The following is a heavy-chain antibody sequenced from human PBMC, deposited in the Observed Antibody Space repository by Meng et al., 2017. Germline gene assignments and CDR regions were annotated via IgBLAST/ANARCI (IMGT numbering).Heavy chain of an antibody. D-gene: IGHD2/OR15-2a*01. J-gene: IGHJ2*01. V-gene: IGHV3-33*01. CDR1: GLTFSSHG. CDR2: IWYDGSNK. CDR3: ARGLSTTYWYFDL. Sequence: QGQQVASGGCVVHPGRFLSLSCASSGLTFSSHGMHWVRQAPGKGLEWVAVIWYDGSNKYYADSVKGRFTISRDNSKNTLYLQMNSLRAEDTAVYYCARGLSTTYWYFDLWGRGTLVTVSS.